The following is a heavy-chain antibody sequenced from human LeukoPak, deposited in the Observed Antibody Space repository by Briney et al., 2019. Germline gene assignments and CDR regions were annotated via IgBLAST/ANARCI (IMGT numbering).Heavy chain of an antibody. V-gene: IGHV3-7*01. Sequence: AGGSLRLSCATSGFSFSRSWMDWVRQAPGKGLEWVANIKEDGSETHYVDSAKGRFPISRDNAKNSLFLQVDNLRVEDTAIYYCSRSLNYWGQGTLVTVSP. CDR3: SRSLNY. CDR2: IKEDGSET. CDR1: GFSFSRSW. J-gene: IGHJ4*02.